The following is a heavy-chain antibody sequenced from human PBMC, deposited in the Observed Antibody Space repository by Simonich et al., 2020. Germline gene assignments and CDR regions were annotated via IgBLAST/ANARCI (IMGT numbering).Heavy chain of an antibody. J-gene: IGHJ4*02. CDR3: ARASRGTWWYYYFDY. Sequence: QVQLVQSGAEVKKPGASVKVSCKASGYTFTSYGISWVRQAPGQGLEWMGGISAYNGNTNYAQKLQGRVTMTTDTATSTAYMELRSLRSDDPAVYYCARASRGTWWYYYFDYWGQGTLVTVSS. CDR2: ISAYNGNT. CDR1: GYTFTSYG. V-gene: IGHV1-18*01. D-gene: IGHD2-15*01.